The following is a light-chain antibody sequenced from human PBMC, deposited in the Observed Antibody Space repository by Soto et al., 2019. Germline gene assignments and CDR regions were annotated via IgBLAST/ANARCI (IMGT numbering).Light chain of an antibody. Sequence: QSALTQPPSASGSPGQSVTISCTGTSSDVGGYNYVSWYQQHPGKAPKLMIYEVSKRPSGVPDRFSGSKSGNTASLAVSGLQAEYEADYYCSSYVGSNNLVFGGGTQLTVL. J-gene: IGLJ2*01. CDR2: EVS. V-gene: IGLV2-8*01. CDR3: SSYVGSNNLV. CDR1: SSDVGGYNY.